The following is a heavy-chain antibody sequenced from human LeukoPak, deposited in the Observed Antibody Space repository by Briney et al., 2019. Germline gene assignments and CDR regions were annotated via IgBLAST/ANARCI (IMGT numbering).Heavy chain of an antibody. D-gene: IGHD6-13*01. V-gene: IGHV4-39*07. CDR1: GGSISSSSYY. CDR2: INHSGST. CDR3: ARGAVRSWYFGY. Sequence: SETLSLTCTVSGGSISSSSYYWGWIRQPPGKGLEWIGEINHSGSTNYNPSLKSRVTISVDTSKNQFSLKLSSVTAADTAVYYCARGAVRSWYFGYWGQGTLVTVSS. J-gene: IGHJ4*02.